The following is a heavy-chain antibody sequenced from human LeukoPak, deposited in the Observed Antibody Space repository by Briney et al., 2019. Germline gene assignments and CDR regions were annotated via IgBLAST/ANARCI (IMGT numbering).Heavy chain of an antibody. D-gene: IGHD3-16*02. V-gene: IGHV3-7*01. J-gene: IGHJ4*02. Sequence: PGGSLRLSCAASGFTFSSYWMSWVRQAPGKGLEWVANIKLDGSEKYYVDSVKGRFTISRDNAKKSLYLQMNSLRDEDTAVYYCARDFFAFGGVIALLDYWGQGTLSPSPQ. CDR1: GFTFSSYW. CDR3: ARDFFAFGGVIALLDY. CDR2: IKLDGSEK.